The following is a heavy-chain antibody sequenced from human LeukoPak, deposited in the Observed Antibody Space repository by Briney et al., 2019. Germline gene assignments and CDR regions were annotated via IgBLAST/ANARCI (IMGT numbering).Heavy chain of an antibody. Sequence: GGSLRLSCAASGFTFSGHGMHWIRQAPGKGLEWVAVIWHDGSKQLYADSVKGRFSISRDDSTSTPYLQMNSLRAEDTAVYYCAREDSSGWFSAYWGQGTLVTVSS. D-gene: IGHD6-19*01. CDR1: GFTFSGHG. J-gene: IGHJ4*02. CDR2: IWHDGSKQ. CDR3: AREDSSGWFSAY. V-gene: IGHV3-33*01.